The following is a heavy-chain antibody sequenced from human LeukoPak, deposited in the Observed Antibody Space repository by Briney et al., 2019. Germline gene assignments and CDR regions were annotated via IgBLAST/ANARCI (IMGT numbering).Heavy chain of an antibody. J-gene: IGHJ3*02. Sequence: NSGGSLRLSCAASGFTFSSYSMNWVRQAPGKGLEWVSSISSSSSYIYYADSVKGRFTISRDNSKNTLNLQMNSLRAEDTAVYYCAKSRGDSSGYFDASDIWGQGTMVTVSS. CDR2: ISSSSSYI. CDR3: AKSRGDSSGYFDASDI. CDR1: GFTFSSYS. V-gene: IGHV3-21*04. D-gene: IGHD3-22*01.